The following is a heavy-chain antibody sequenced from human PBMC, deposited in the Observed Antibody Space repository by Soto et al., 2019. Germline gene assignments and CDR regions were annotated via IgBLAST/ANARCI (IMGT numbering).Heavy chain of an antibody. J-gene: IGHJ6*02. CDR2: IYYSGST. CDR1: GGSISSYY. CDR3: ARHGAGIVATIWDYYYYGMDV. D-gene: IGHD5-12*01. V-gene: IGHV4-59*08. Sequence: SETLSLTCTVSGGSISSYYWSWIRQPPGKGLEWIGYIYYSGSTNYNPSLKSRVTISVDTSKNQFSLKLSSVTAADTAVYYCARHGAGIVATIWDYYYYGMDVWGQGTTVTVSS.